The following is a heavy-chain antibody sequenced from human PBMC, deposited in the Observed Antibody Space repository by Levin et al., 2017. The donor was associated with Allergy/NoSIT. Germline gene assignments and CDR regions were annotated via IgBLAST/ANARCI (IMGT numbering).Heavy chain of an antibody. CDR3: ARFTSGFDY. V-gene: IGHV6-1*01. CDR1: GDSVSTNSAT. D-gene: IGHD2-2*01. Sequence: SQTLSLTCAVSGDSVSTNSATWYWIRQSPSRGLEWLGRTYYRSKWYNDYAISVKRRITINPDTSKNQFSLQLNSVTPEYTAVYYCARFTSGFDYWGQGTLVTVSS. CDR2: TYYRSKWYN. J-gene: IGHJ4*02.